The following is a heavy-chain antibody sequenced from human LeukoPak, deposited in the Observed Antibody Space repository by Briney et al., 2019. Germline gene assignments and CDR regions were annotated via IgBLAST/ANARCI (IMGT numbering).Heavy chain of an antibody. CDR3: ARLRSPDY. CDR2: INHSGST. D-gene: IGHD4-17*01. Sequence: SETLSLTCAAYGGSFSGYYWSWIRQPPGKGLEWIGEINHSGSTNYNPSLKSRVTISVDTSKNQFSLKLSSVTAADTAVYYCARLRSPDYWGQGTLVTVSS. V-gene: IGHV4-34*01. J-gene: IGHJ4*02. CDR1: GGSFSGYY.